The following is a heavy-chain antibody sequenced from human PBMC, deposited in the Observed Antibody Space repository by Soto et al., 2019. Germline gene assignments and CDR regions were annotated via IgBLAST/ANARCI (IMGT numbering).Heavy chain of an antibody. J-gene: IGHJ4*02. CDR3: ARESEDLTSNFVY. CDR1: GFTFTRYS. Sequence: GGSLRLSCAASGFTFTRYSMNWVRQAPGKGLEWVSSISSTTNYIYYGDSMKGRFTISRDNAKNSLYLEMNSLRAEDTAVYYCARESEDLTSNFVYWGQGTLVTVSS. V-gene: IGHV3-21*06. CDR2: ISSTTNYI.